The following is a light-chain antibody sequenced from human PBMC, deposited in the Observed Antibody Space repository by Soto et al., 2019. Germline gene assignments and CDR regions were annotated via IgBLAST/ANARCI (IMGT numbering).Light chain of an antibody. CDR1: QSISSW. Sequence: DIQMTQSPSTLSASVGDRVTLTCRASQSISSWLAWYQQKPGKAPNLLIYKPTSLNSGVPSRFGGSGSGTEVTLTIRSLQPEDFATDYCQQYNSVWTFGQGTKVEIK. V-gene: IGKV1-5*03. CDR3: QQYNSVWT. CDR2: KPT. J-gene: IGKJ1*01.